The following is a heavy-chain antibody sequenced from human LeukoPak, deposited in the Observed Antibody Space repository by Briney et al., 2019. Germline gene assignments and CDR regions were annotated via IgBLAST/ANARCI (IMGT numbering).Heavy chain of an antibody. J-gene: IGHJ3*01. CDR3: ARRPLDTIGYYLGAFHD. V-gene: IGHV3-33*01. Sequence: GGSLRLSCAASGFTFSSYGMHWVRQAPGKGLEWVAVIWYDGSNKYYADSVKGRFTISRDNSQNTLFLHMSSLRAEDTAVYFCARRPLDTIGYYLGAFHDWGQGTTVTVSS. CDR1: GFTFSSYG. CDR2: IWYDGSNK. D-gene: IGHD3-22*01.